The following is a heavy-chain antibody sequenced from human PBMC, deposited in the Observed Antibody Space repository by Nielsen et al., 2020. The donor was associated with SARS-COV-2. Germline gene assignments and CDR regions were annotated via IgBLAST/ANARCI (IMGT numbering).Heavy chain of an antibody. V-gene: IGHV4-59*01. Sequence: SETLSLTCTVSGGSISSYYWSWIRQPPGKGLEWIGYIYYSGSTNYNPSLKSRVTISVDTSKNQFSLKLSSVTAADTAVYYCARRGRALGYWGQGTLVTVSS. D-gene: IGHD1-26*01. CDR1: GGSISSYY. CDR3: ARRGRALGY. J-gene: IGHJ4*02. CDR2: IYYSGST.